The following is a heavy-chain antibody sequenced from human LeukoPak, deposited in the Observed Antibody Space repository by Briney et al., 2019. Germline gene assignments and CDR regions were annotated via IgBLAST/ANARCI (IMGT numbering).Heavy chain of an antibody. J-gene: IGHJ4*02. CDR3: ARHLPVAASSFDY. V-gene: IGHV4-59*08. CDR2: IYYSRSP. D-gene: IGHD6-19*01. Sequence: SETLSLTCTVSGGSISSYYWSWIRQPPGKGLEWIGYIYYSRSPIYNPSLNSRVSISIDTSKNQFSLQLNSVTAADTALYYCARHLPVAASSFDYWGQGTLVTVSS. CDR1: GGSISSYY.